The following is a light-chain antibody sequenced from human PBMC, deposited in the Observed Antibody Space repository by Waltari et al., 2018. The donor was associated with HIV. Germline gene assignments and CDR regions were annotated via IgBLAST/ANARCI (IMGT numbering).Light chain of an antibody. Sequence: QPVLTQSSSASASLRSSVKLTCTLTSGHSRNIIAWHQQQPGKAPRYLMKLECGGGYNRGSGVPDRFSGSSSGADRYLTISNLQFEDEADYYCETWDSSTWVFGGGTKVTVL. CDR3: ETWDSSTWV. J-gene: IGLJ3*02. CDR2: LECGGGY. CDR1: SGHSRNI. V-gene: IGLV4-60*02.